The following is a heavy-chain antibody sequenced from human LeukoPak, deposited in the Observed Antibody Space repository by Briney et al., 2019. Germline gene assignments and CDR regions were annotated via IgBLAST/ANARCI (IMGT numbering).Heavy chain of an antibody. CDR1: GFTFGDYA. D-gene: IGHD3-22*01. J-gene: IGHJ4*02. CDR2: IGWNSGSI. CDR3: AREEGIDGSGYYYVLGY. Sequence: PGGSLRLSCAASGFTFGDYAMHWVRQAPGKGLEWVSRIGWNSGSIAYADSVKGRFTISRDNAKNSLYLQMNSLRAEDTAVYYCAREEGIDGSGYYYVLGYWGQGPLVTVSS. V-gene: IGHV3-9*01.